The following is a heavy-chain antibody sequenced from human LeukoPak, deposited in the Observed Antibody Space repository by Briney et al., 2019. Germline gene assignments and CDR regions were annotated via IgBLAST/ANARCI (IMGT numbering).Heavy chain of an antibody. D-gene: IGHD6-19*01. Sequence: PGGSLRLSCAASGFTFIDYGIYWVRQAPGKGLEWVSAISGSGGSTYYADSVKGRFTISRDNSKNTLYLQMNSLRAEDTAVYYCAKLIAVADSDYWGQGTLVTVSS. J-gene: IGHJ4*02. CDR1: GFTFIDYG. V-gene: IGHV3-23*01. CDR2: ISGSGGST. CDR3: AKLIAVADSDY.